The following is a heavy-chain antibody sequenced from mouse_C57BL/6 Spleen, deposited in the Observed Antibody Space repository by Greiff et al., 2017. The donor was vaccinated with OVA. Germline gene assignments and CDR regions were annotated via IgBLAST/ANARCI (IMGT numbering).Heavy chain of an antibody. Sequence: EVQVVESEGGLVQPGSSMKLSCTASGFTFSDYYMAWVRQVPEKGLEWVANINYDGSSTYYLDSLKSRFIISRDNAKNILYLQMSSLKSEDTATYYCAREGGSPWYFDVWGTGTTVTVSS. CDR3: AREGGSPWYFDV. CDR1: GFTFSDYY. V-gene: IGHV5-16*01. CDR2: INYDGSST. J-gene: IGHJ1*03.